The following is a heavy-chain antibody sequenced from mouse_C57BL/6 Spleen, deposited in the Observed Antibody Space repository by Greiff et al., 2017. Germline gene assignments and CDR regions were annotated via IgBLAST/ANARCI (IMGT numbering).Heavy chain of an antibody. CDR3: ARAYYGNYGDY. CDR1: GYTFTSYW. J-gene: IGHJ2*01. D-gene: IGHD2-10*01. CDR2: IHPNSGST. Sequence: QVQLQQPGAELVKPGASVKLSCKASGYTFTSYWMPWVKQSPGQGLEWIGMIHPNSGSTNYNEKFKSKGTLTVDKSSSTAYMQLSSLTSEDSAVYYCARAYYGNYGDYWGQGTTLTVSS. V-gene: IGHV1-64*01.